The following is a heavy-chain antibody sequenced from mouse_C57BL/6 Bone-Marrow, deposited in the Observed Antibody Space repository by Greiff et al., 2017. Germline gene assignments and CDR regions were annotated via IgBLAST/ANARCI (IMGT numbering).Heavy chain of an antibody. J-gene: IGHJ4*01. CDR3: ARESKRGAMDY. CDR1: GYTFTSYW. V-gene: IGHV1-64*01. Sequence: QVQLQQPGAELVKPGASVKLSCKASGYTFTSYWMHWVKQRPGQGLEWIGMIHPNSGSTNYNEKFKSKATLTVDKSPSTAYMQLSSLTSEDSAVYYCARESKRGAMDYWGQGTSVTVSS. D-gene: IGHD2-5*01. CDR2: IHPNSGST.